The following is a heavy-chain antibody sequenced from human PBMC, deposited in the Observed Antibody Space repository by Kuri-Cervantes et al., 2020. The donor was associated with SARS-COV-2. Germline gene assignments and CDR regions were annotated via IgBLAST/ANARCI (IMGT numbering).Heavy chain of an antibody. CDR3: ARENNVILTGYYNGWFDT. D-gene: IGHD3-9*01. J-gene: IGHJ5*02. V-gene: IGHV3-13*01. Sequence: RGSLRLSCAASGFTFSSYDMHWVRQATGKGLEWFSAIGTAGDTYYPGSVKGRFTISRENAKNSLYLQMNSLRAGDTAVYYCARENNVILTGYYNGWFDTWGQGTLVTVSS. CDR2: IGTAGDT. CDR1: GFTFSSYD.